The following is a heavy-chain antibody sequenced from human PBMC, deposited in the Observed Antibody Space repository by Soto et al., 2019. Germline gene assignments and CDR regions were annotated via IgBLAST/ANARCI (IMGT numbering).Heavy chain of an antibody. CDR3: TRNTMYSNTWPQFDY. D-gene: IGHD3-10*02. J-gene: IGHJ4*02. Sequence: PSETLSLTCTVSGDSISSYHWSWIRQPPGKGLEWIGYIHYSGSTYYNPSLRSRVTISVDTSKNQFSLKLTSVTAADTAVYYCTRNTMYSNTWPQFDYWGQGTLVTVSS. CDR2: IHYSGST. CDR1: GDSISSYH. V-gene: IGHV4-59*08.